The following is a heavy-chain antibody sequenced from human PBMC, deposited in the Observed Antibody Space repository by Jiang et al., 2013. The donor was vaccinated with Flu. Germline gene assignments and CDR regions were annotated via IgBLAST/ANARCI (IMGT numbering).Heavy chain of an antibody. CDR1: GGSISSGGYY. Sequence: TLSLTCTVSGGSISSGGYYWSWIRQHPGKGLEWIGYTYYSGSTYYNPSLKSRVTISVDTSKNQFSLKLSSVTAADTAVYYCARSMTTVILNWFDPWGQGTLVTVSS. V-gene: IGHV4-31*03. CDR3: ARSMTTVILNWFDP. J-gene: IGHJ5*02. CDR2: TYYSGST. D-gene: IGHD4-17*01.